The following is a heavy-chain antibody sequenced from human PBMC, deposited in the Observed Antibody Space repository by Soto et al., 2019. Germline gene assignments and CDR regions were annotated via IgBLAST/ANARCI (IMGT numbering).Heavy chain of an antibody. J-gene: IGHJ5*02. CDR2: INYSGST. D-gene: IGHD4-17*01. CDR3: ARAYGDYADWFDP. Sequence: SETLSLTCTVFGGSISSYYWSWIRQPPGKGLEWIGYINYSGSTNYNPSLKSRVTISVDTPKNQFSLKLSSVTAADTAVYYCARAYGDYADWFDPWGQGTLVTVSP. CDR1: GGSISSYY. V-gene: IGHV4-59*01.